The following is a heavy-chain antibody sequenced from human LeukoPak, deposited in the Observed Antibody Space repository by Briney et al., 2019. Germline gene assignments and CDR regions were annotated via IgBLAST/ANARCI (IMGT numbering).Heavy chain of an antibody. V-gene: IGHV3-30*02. CDR3: ARHTTGGGLLYYYYYYMDV. Sequence: GSLRLSCAASGFTFSSYGMHWVRQAPGKGLEWVAFIRYDGSNKYYADSVKGRFTISRDNSKNTLYLQMNSLRAEDTAVYYCARHTTGGGLLYYYYYYMDVWGKGTTVTIS. D-gene: IGHD2-21*01. CDR1: GFTFSSYG. CDR2: IRYDGSNK. J-gene: IGHJ6*03.